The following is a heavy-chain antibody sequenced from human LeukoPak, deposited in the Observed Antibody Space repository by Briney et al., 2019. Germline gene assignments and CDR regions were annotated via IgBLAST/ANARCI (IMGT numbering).Heavy chain of an antibody. CDR2: IRPDGSNE. J-gene: IGHJ3*02. CDR3: VKDWGVLPDYTADGFDI. V-gene: IGHV3-30*02. CDR1: RSIFSTYG. Sequence: GGSLRLSCAASRSIFSTYGMHWVRQAPGKGLEWVAFIRPDGSNEYYAASVRGRFAISRDNSQNTLHLQMNSLRLEDTAVYYCVKDWGVLPDYTADGFDIWGPGTMVTVSS. D-gene: IGHD3-10*01.